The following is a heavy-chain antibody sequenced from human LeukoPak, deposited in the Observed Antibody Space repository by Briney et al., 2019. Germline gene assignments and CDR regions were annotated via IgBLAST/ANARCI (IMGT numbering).Heavy chain of an antibody. Sequence: GGSLRLSCAASGFTFSSYAMSWVRQAPGKGLEWVSGISGSGGSTYYADSVKGRFTSSRDNSKNTLYLQMNSLRAEDTAIYYCANEYSKGDVWGQGTTVTVSS. D-gene: IGHD4-11*01. J-gene: IGHJ3*01. V-gene: IGHV3-23*01. CDR3: ANEYSKGDV. CDR2: ISGSGGST. CDR1: GFTFSSYA.